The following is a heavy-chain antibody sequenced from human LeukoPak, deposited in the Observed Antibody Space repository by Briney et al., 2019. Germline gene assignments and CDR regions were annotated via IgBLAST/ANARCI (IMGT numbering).Heavy chain of an antibody. CDR3: ARDRVKVGYSDYDLYQFDY. CDR2: IIPIFGTA. J-gene: IGHJ4*02. Sequence: SVKVSCKASGGTFSSYAISWVRQAPGQGLEWMGGIIPIFGTANYAQKFQGRVTITTDESTSTAYMGLSSLRYEDTAVYYCARDRVKVGYSDYDLYQFDYWGQGTLVTVSS. V-gene: IGHV1-69*05. D-gene: IGHD5-12*01. CDR1: GGTFSSYA.